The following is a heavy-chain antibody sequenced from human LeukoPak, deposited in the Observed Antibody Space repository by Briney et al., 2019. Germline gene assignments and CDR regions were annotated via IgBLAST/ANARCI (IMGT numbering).Heavy chain of an antibody. D-gene: IGHD1-26*01. CDR2: ISSSSSYI. V-gene: IGHV3-21*01. Sequence: GGSLRLSCAASGFTFSSYSMNWVRQAPRKGLEWVSSISSSSSYIYYADSVKGRFTISRENAKNSLYLQMNSLRAEDTAVYYCARDYSPSIVGATTSGYWGQGTLVTVSS. J-gene: IGHJ4*02. CDR1: GFTFSSYS. CDR3: ARDYSPSIVGATTSGY.